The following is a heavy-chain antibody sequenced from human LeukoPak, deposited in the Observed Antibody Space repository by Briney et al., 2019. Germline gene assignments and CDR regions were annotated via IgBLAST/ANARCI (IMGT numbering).Heavy chain of an antibody. J-gene: IGHJ4*02. CDR2: ISYDGSNK. V-gene: IGHV3-30-3*01. CDR3: ARAETDYYDSSGYSPAFDY. D-gene: IGHD3-22*01. Sequence: PGGSLRLSCAASGFTFSSYAMHWVRQAPGKGLEWVAVISYDGSNKYYADSVKGRFTISRDNSKNTLYLQMNSLRAEDTAVYYCARAETDYYDSSGYSPAFDYWGQGTLVTVSS. CDR1: GFTFSSYA.